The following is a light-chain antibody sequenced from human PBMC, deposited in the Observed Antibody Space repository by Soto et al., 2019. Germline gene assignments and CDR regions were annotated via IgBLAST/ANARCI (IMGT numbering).Light chain of an antibody. CDR3: QSYDSSLSSWV. CDR2: DNI. V-gene: IGLV1-40*01. J-gene: IGLJ3*02. CDR1: NSNIGAGYH. Sequence: QSVLTQPPSVSGAPGQRVTISCTGINSNIGAGYHVHWYQQLPRTAPKLLIYDNINRPSGVPDRFSGSKSGTSASLAITGLQAEDEADYYCQSYDSSLSSWVFGGGTKVTVL.